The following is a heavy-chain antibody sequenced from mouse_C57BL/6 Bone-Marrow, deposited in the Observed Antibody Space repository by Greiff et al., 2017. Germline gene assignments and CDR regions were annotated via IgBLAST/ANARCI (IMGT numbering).Heavy chain of an antibody. CDR1: GFNIKDYY. J-gene: IGHJ2*01. V-gene: IGHV14-2*01. CDR3: ARNRPDY. CDR2: IDPDDGDT. Sequence: VQLQQSGAELVKPGASVKLSCTASGFNIKDYYMHWVKQRTEQGLEWIGRIDPDDGDTKYAPKFQGKATITADTSSNTAYLQLSSLTSEDTAVYYCARNRPDYWGQGTTLTVSS.